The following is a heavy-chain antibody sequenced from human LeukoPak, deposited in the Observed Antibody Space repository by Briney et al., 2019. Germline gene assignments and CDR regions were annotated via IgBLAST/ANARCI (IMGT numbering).Heavy chain of an antibody. CDR3: XXXXXXYDSSGYWGY. Sequence: GGSLRLSCAASGFTFSSYAMSWVRQAPGKGLEWVSAISGSGGSTYYADSVKGRFTISRDNSKNTLYLQMNSLRAEDTAVYYCXXXXXXYDSSGYWGYWGQGTLVTVSS. D-gene: IGHD3-22*01. CDR1: GFTFSSYA. CDR2: ISGSGGST. V-gene: IGHV3-23*01. J-gene: IGHJ4*02.